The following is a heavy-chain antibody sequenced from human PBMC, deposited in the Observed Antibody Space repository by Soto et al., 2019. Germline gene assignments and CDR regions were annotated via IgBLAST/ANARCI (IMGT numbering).Heavy chain of an antibody. Sequence: EVQLVESGGGLVQPGRSLRLSCAASGFTFDDYAMHWVRQAPGKGLEWVSGISWNSSSIGYADSVKGRFTISRDNAKNSLYLQMNSLRAEDTALYYCAKDSSYYYYYYMDVWGKGTTVTVSS. CDR2: ISWNSSSI. CDR3: AKDSSYYYYYYMDV. J-gene: IGHJ6*03. V-gene: IGHV3-9*01. CDR1: GFTFDDYA.